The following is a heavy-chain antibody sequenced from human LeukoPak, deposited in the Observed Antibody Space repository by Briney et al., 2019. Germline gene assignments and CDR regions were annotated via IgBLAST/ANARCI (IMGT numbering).Heavy chain of an antibody. CDR2: IKQDGSEK. D-gene: IGHD6-19*01. J-gene: IGHJ4*02. CDR1: GFTFSTQW. V-gene: IGHV3-7*03. CDR3: TKEKEAVAGFDY. Sequence: GGSLRLSCAASGFTFSTQWMSWVRQAPGKGPEWVANIKQDGSEKYYVDSVKGRFTISRDNAKNSLYLQMNSLRPEDTALYYCTKEKEAVAGFDYWGQGTLVTVSS.